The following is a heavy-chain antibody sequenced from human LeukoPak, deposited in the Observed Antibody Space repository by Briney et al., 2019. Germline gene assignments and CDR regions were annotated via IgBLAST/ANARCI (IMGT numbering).Heavy chain of an antibody. V-gene: IGHV4-30-4*01. J-gene: IGHJ4*02. CDR2: IYYNGST. Sequence: SETLSFTCTVSGGSISSGDYYWSWIRQPPGKGLEWIGYIYYNGSTYYNPSLKSRVTISVDTSKNQFSLKLSSVTAADTAVYYCAGFVTREYYFDYWGQGTLVTVSS. D-gene: IGHD2-2*01. CDR3: AGFVTREYYFDY. CDR1: GGSISSGDYY.